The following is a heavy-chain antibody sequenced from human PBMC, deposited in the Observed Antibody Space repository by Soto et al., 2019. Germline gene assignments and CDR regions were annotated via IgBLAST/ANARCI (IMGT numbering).Heavy chain of an antibody. J-gene: IGHJ4*02. CDR3: ARGTWIYSGYFDY. CDR1: GGSISSYY. D-gene: IGHD1-7*01. Sequence: SETLSLICTVSGGSISSYYWSWIRQPPGKGLEWIGYIYYSGSTNYNPSLKSRVTISVDTSKNQFSLKLSSVTAADTAVYYCARGTWIYSGYFDYWGQGTLVTVSS. V-gene: IGHV4-59*01. CDR2: IYYSGST.